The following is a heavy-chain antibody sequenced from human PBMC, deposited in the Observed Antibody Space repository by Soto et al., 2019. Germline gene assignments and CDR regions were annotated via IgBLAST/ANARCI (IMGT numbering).Heavy chain of an antibody. J-gene: IGHJ6*02. CDR2: IYPGDSDT. CDR1: GYSFTSYW. V-gene: IGHV5-51*01. D-gene: IGHD2-2*01. Sequence: GESLKISCKGSGYSFTSYWIGWVRQMPGKGLEWMGIIYPGDSDTRYSPSFQGQVTISADKSISTAYLQWSSPKASDTAMYYCARQQALRYCSSTSCYGALSISYGMDVWGQGTTVTVSS. CDR3: ARQQALRYCSSTSCYGALSISYGMDV.